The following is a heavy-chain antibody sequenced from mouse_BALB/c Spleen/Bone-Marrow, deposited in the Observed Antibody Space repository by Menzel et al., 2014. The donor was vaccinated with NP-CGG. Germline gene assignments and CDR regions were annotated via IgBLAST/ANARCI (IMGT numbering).Heavy chain of an antibody. CDR3: TREGDSPFAY. J-gene: IGHJ3*01. V-gene: IGHV1S81*02. CDR2: INPSTGGT. CDR1: GYTFTSYY. Sequence: QVQLKQSGAELVKPGASVQLSCKASGYTFTSYYMYWVKQRPGQGLEWIGEINPSTGGTNFNEKFKSKATLTVDKSSSTAYMQLSSLTSEDSAVYYCTREGDSPFAYWGQGTLVTVSA.